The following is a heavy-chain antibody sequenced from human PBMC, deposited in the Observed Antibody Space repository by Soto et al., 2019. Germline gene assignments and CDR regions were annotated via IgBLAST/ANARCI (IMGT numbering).Heavy chain of an antibody. CDR1: GFTFSSYS. CDR2: ISSSSSYI. CDR3: ARSRGQSGILNWFDP. D-gene: IGHD3-3*01. Sequence: GGSLRLSCVASGFTFSSYSMNWVRQAPGKGLEWVSSISSSSSYIYYADSVKGRFTISRDNAKNSLYLQMNSLRAEDTAVYYCARSRGQSGILNWFDPWGQGTLVTVSS. J-gene: IGHJ5*02. V-gene: IGHV3-21*01.